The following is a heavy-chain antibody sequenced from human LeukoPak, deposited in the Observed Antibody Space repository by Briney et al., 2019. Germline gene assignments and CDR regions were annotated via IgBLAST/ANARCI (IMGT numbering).Heavy chain of an antibody. CDR3: ARGNTIVGVVYYYFDY. Sequence: PGGSLRLSCATSGFTFSRYAMYWVRQAPGKGLEYVSGISSNGGSTYYANSVKGRFTISRDNSKNTLYLQMGSLRAEDMAVYYCARGNTIVGVVYYYFDYWGQGTLVTVSS. CDR2: ISSNGGST. V-gene: IGHV3-64*01. D-gene: IGHD3-3*01. CDR1: GFTFSRYA. J-gene: IGHJ4*02.